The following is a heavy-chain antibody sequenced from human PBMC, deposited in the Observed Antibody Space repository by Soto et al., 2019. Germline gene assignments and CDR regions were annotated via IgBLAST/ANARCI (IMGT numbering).Heavy chain of an antibody. D-gene: IGHD3-10*01. Sequence: GGSLRLSCAASGFTFSSYSMNWVRQAPGKGLEWVSYISSSSSTIYYADSVKGRFTISRDNAKNSLYLQMNSLRDEDTAVYYCARDRERRAVRGVIITYNWFDPWGQGTLVTVSS. CDR2: ISSSSSTI. V-gene: IGHV3-48*02. CDR3: ARDRERRAVRGVIITYNWFDP. J-gene: IGHJ5*02. CDR1: GFTFSSYS.